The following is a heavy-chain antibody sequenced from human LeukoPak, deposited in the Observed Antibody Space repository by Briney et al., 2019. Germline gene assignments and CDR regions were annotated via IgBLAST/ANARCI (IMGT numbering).Heavy chain of an antibody. CDR1: GGSISSYY. Sequence: PSETLSLTCTVSGGSISSYYWSWIRQPAGKGLEWIGRIYTSGSTNYNPSLKSRVTMSVDTSKNQFSLKLSSVTAADTAVYYCARASPCGGSCYYYGMDVWGQGTTVTVSS. D-gene: IGHD2-15*01. CDR2: IYTSGST. J-gene: IGHJ6*02. CDR3: ARASPCGGSCYYYGMDV. V-gene: IGHV4-4*07.